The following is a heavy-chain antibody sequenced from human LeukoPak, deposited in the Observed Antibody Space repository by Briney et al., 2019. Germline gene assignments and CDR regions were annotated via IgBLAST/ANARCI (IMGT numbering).Heavy chain of an antibody. J-gene: IGHJ4*02. D-gene: IGHD1-26*01. CDR2: IYYSGST. CDR3: ARGWYSGSTIDY. CDR1: GGSISSYY. V-gene: IGHV4-59*01. Sequence: SETLSLTCTVSGGSISSYYWSWIRQPPGKGLEWIGYIYYSGSTNYNPSLKSRVTISVDTSKNQFSLKLSPVTAADTAVYYCARGWYSGSTIDYWGQGTLVTVSS.